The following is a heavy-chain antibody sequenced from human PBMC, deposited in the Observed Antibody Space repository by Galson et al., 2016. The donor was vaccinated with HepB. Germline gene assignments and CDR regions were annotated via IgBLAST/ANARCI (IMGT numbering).Heavy chain of an antibody. Sequence: SLRLSCAASGFTFRTYGMHWVRQAPGKGLEWVAVIWYDGSNEYYADSVKGRLTISRDNSKNTLYLQMNSLGVEDTGVYLCARDFLGGSGRNGRGEYYYRYGMDVWGQGTTVTVSS. CDR1: GFTFRTYG. J-gene: IGHJ6*02. CDR2: IWYDGSNE. D-gene: IGHD3-10*01. V-gene: IGHV3-33*01. CDR3: ARDFLGGSGRNGRGEYYYRYGMDV.